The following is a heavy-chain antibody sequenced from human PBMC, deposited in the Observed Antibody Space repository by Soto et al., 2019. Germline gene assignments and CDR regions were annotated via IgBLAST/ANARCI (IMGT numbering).Heavy chain of an antibody. Sequence: SETLSLTCIVSDESISSSSYYWGWIRQPPGKGLEWIGSIYYSGRTYYNPSFKSRVTISIDTSKNQFSLKLSSVTATDTAVYYCARQRTTVVTQAYFDHWGQGALVTVSS. CDR3: ARQRTTVVTQAYFDH. CDR2: IYYSGRT. CDR1: DESISSSSYY. J-gene: IGHJ4*02. D-gene: IGHD2-21*02. V-gene: IGHV4-39*01.